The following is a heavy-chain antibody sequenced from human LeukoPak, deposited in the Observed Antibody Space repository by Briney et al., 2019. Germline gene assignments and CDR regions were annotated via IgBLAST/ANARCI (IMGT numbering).Heavy chain of an antibody. D-gene: IGHD3-10*01. V-gene: IGHV3-64*01. CDR3: ARELESRKEGSPTFDY. J-gene: IGHJ4*02. CDR1: GFTFSSYA. Sequence: GGSLRLSCAASGFTFSSYAMHWVRQAPGKGLEYVSAISSNGGSTYYANSVKGRFTISRDNSKNTLYLQMGSLRSEDTAVYYCARELESRKEGSPTFDYWGQGTLVTVSS. CDR2: ISSNGGST.